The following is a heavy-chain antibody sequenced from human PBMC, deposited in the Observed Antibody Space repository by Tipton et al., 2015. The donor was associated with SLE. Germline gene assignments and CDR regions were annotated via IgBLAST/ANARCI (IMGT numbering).Heavy chain of an antibody. CDR3: ARDTLGGLDY. CDR1: GGSLSSYY. J-gene: IGHJ4*02. Sequence: GLVKPSETLSLTCTVSGGSLSSYYWGWIRQPPGKGLEWIGRIYYSGSSYYNPSLKSRVTISVDTSKNQFSLKLSSVTAADTAVYYCARDTLGGLDYWGQGTLVTVSS. CDR2: IYYSGSS. V-gene: IGHV4-39*07. D-gene: IGHD7-27*01.